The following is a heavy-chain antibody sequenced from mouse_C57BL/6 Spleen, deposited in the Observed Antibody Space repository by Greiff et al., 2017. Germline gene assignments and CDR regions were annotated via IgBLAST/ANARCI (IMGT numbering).Heavy chain of an antibody. D-gene: IGHD4-1*02. Sequence: VQLQQPGAELVKPGASVKLSCKASGYTFTSYWMHWVKQRPGQGLEWIGMIHPNSGSTNYNEKFKSKATLTVDKSSSTAYMQLSSLTSEDSAVYDCARGNWDGGYFDYWGQGTTLTVSS. V-gene: IGHV1-64*01. J-gene: IGHJ2*01. CDR3: ARGNWDGGYFDY. CDR1: GYTFTSYW. CDR2: IHPNSGST.